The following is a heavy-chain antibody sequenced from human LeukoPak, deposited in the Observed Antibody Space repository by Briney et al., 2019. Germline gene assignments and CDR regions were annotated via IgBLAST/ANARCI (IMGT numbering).Heavy chain of an antibody. J-gene: IGHJ5*02. Sequence: ASVKVSCKTSGYTFTDFSIHWVRQAPGQGLEWMGIINPTGGSAGFAQKFQGRVTMTRDMSASTFYMELSSLRSEDTAVYFCARGHGSGYTNYFDPWGQGTLVTVSS. D-gene: IGHD3-10*01. V-gene: IGHV1-46*01. CDR3: ARGHGSGYTNYFDP. CDR2: INPTGGSA. CDR1: GYTFTDFS.